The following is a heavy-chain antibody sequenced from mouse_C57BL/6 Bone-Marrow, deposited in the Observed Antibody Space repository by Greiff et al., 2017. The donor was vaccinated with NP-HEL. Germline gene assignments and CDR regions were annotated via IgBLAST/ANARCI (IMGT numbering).Heavy chain of an antibody. V-gene: IGHV14-4*01. Sequence: QLKESGAELVRPGASVKLSCTASGFNIKDDYMHWVKQRPEQGLEWIGWIDPENGDTEYASKFQGKATITADTSSNTAYLQLSSLTSEDTAVYYCTYYYGSSSAWFAYWGQGTLVTVSA. D-gene: IGHD1-1*01. CDR2: IDPENGDT. CDR3: TYYYGSSSAWFAY. J-gene: IGHJ3*01. CDR1: GFNIKDDY.